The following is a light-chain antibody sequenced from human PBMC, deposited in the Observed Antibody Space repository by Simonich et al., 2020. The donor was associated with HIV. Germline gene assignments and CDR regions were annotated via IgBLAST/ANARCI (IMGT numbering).Light chain of an antibody. J-gene: IGLJ3*02. CDR1: SFNIGKYY. Sequence: QSVLTQPPSVSAAAGQKVTISCSGSSFNIGKYYVCWYQQFPGTAPKPPIYDNEKRPSGIPDRFSGSKSGTSATLGITGLQTGDEADYYCGTWDSSLSAWVFGGGTKVTVL. V-gene: IGLV1-51*01. CDR3: GTWDSSLSAWV. CDR2: DNE.